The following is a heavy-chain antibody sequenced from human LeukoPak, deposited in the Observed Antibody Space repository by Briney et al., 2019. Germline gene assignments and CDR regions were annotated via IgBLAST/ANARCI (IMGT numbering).Heavy chain of an antibody. CDR3: ARGGVSSASGDWFDP. CDR2: INHSGST. Sequence: SETLSLSCAVYGGSFSGYYWSWVRQPPGKGLEWIGEINHSGSTNYNPSLKRRVTISVDTSKNQFSLKLSSVTAADTAVYYCARGGVSSASGDWFDPWGQGTLVTVSS. CDR1: GGSFSGYY. J-gene: IGHJ5*02. V-gene: IGHV4-34*01. D-gene: IGHD3-22*01.